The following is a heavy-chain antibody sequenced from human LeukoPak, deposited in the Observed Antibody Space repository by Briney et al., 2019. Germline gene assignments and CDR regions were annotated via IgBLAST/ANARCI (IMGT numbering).Heavy chain of an antibody. J-gene: IGHJ4*02. V-gene: IGHV3-48*03. CDR3: AREYYYDSSGYPDY. CDR2: ISSSGSTI. D-gene: IGHD3-22*01. Sequence: GGSLRLSCAASGFTFSSYEMNWVRQAPGRGLEWVSYISSSGSTIYYADSVKGRFTISRDNAKNSLYPQMNSLRAEDTAVYYCAREYYYDSSGYPDYWGQGTLVTVSS. CDR1: GFTFSSYE.